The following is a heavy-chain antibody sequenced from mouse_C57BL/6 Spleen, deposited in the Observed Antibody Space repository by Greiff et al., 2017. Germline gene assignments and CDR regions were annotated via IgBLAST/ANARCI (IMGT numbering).Heavy chain of an antibody. CDR2: IDPETGGT. D-gene: IGHD2-5*01. J-gene: IGHJ2*01. V-gene: IGHV1-15*01. CDR3: TRPTIVTYYYVDY. Sequence: VQLQQSGAELVRPGASVTLSCKASGYTFTDYEMHWVKQTPVHGLEWIGAIDPETGGTAYNQKFKGKAILTADKSSSTAYMELRSLTSEDSAVYYCTRPTIVTYYYVDYWGQGTTLTVSS. CDR1: GYTFTDYE.